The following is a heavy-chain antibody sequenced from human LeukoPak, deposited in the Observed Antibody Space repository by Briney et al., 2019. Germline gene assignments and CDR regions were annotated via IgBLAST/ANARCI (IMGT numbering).Heavy chain of an antibody. CDR1: GGSISSYY. V-gene: IGHV4-59*01. CDR2: IYYSGST. CDR3: ARGSGWYLSWFDP. J-gene: IGHJ5*02. D-gene: IGHD6-19*01. Sequence: SETLSLTCTVSGGSISSYYWSWIRQPPGKGLEWIGYIYYSGSTNYNPSLKSRATISVDTSKNQFSLKLSSVTAADTAVYYCARGSGWYLSWFDPWGQGTLVTVSS.